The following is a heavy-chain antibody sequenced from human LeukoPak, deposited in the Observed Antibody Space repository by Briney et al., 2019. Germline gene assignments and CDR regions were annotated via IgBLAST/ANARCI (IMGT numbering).Heavy chain of an antibody. D-gene: IGHD7-27*01. CDR3: ARALGMDYAFDI. CDR1: GGTFSSYA. Sequence: GASVKVSCKASGGTFSSYAISWVRQAPGQGLEWMGGIIPIFSTANYAQKFQGRVTITTDESTSTAYMELSSLRSEDTAVYYCARALGMDYAFDIWGQGTMVTVSS. CDR2: IIPIFSTA. J-gene: IGHJ3*02. V-gene: IGHV1-69*05.